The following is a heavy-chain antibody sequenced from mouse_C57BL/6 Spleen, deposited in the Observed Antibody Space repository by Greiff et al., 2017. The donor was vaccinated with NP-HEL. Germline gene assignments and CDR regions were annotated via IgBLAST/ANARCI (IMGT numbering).Heavy chain of an antibody. D-gene: IGHD1-1*01. CDR1: GYTFTDYE. J-gene: IGHJ1*03. CDR2: IDPETGGT. V-gene: IGHV1-15*01. Sequence: QVQLQQSGAELVRPGASVTLSCKASGYTFTDYEMHWVKQTPVHGLEWIGAIDPETGGTAYNQKFKGKAILTADKSSSTAYMELRSLTSEDSAVYYCTRYYGTHWYFDVWGTGTTVTVSS. CDR3: TRYYGTHWYFDV.